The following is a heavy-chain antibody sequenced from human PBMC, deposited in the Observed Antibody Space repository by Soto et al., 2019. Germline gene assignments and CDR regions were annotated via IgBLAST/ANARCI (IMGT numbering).Heavy chain of an antibody. CDR2: IYRTGNT. D-gene: IGHD2-21*02. V-gene: IGHV4-31*03. J-gene: IGHJ2*01. CDR3: ARVNTRDRPTNGHYDF. Sequence: PSETLSLTCSVSGGSITIGAYYWAWIGHQPAKGLEWIGYIYRTGNTCYHPSLQNRAFISVDTSKNQFSLTLNSVTAADTGVYYCARVNTRDRPTNGHYDFWGRGTLVTVSS. CDR1: GGSITIGAYY.